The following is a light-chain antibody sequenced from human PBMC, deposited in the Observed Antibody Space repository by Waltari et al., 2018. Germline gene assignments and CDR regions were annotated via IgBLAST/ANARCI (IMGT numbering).Light chain of an antibody. J-gene: IGKJ1*01. CDR1: ETVSRA. CDR3: QHYVRLPAT. CDR2: GAS. Sequence: IVLTQSPGTLSLSPGERATLPCRASETVSRALAWYHQKPGQAPRLLIYGASTRAPGIPDRFSGSGSGTDFSLTISGLEPEDFAVYYCQHYVRLPATFGQGTKVEIK. V-gene: IGKV3-20*01.